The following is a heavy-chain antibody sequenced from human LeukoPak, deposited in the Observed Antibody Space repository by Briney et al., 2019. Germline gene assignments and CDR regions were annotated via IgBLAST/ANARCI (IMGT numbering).Heavy chain of an antibody. CDR1: GGSISSYY. Sequence: SETLSLTCTVSGGSISSYYWSWIRQPPGKGLEWIGYIYYSGSTNYNPSLKSRVTISVDTSKNQFSLKLTSVTAADTAVYYCARDQDYYGSGSYWNYWGQGTLVTVSS. J-gene: IGHJ4*02. D-gene: IGHD3-10*01. CDR2: IYYSGST. CDR3: ARDQDYYGSGSYWNY. V-gene: IGHV4-59*12.